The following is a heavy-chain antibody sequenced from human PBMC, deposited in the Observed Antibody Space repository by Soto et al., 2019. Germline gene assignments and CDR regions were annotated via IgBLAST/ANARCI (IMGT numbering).Heavy chain of an antibody. D-gene: IGHD3-22*01. Sequence: EVQLVESGGGLVQPGGSLRLSCAASEFIFGNYWMSWVRQAPGKGLEWVANIKQDGSEKYYVDSVRGRFTISRDNAKNSVYLQMNSLRVEDTAVYYCARGPLSGHSPSFYGYWGQGTLVTVSS. CDR3: ARGPLSGHSPSFYGY. V-gene: IGHV3-7*03. CDR1: EFIFGNYW. CDR2: IKQDGSEK. J-gene: IGHJ4*02.